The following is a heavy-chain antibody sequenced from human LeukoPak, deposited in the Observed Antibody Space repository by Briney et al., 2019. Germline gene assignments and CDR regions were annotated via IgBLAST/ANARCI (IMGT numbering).Heavy chain of an antibody. J-gene: IGHJ4*02. CDR1: GFTFDDYA. D-gene: IGHD6-19*01. V-gene: IGHV3-9*01. CDR2: ISWSSGTI. CDR3: AKEGLPWGQWLNGKKYFDY. Sequence: GGSLRLSCAASGFTFDDYAMHWVRQGPGKGLEWVSGISWSSGTIGYADSVKGRLTISRDSAKNSLYLQMNSLRAEDTALYYCAKEGLPWGQWLNGKKYFDYWGQGTLVTVSS.